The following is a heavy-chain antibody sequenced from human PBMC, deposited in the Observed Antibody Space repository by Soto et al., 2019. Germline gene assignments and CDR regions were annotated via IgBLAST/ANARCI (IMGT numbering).Heavy chain of an antibody. CDR2: IYYSGST. CDR1: GGSISSGDYY. D-gene: IGHD4-17*01. V-gene: IGHV4-30-4*01. CDR3: ARLPDYGDQYYYYGMDV. Sequence: PSETLSLTCTVSGGSISSGDYYWSWIRQPPGKGLEWIGYIYYSGSTYYNPSLKSRVTISVDTSKNQFSLKLSSVTAADTAVYYCARLPDYGDQYYYYGMDVWGQGTTVTVS. J-gene: IGHJ6*02.